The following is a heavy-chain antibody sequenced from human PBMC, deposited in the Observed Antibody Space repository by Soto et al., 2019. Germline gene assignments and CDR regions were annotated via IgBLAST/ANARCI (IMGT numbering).Heavy chain of an antibody. Sequence: PSETLSLTCTVSGGSISSYYWSWIRQPPGKGLEWIGYIYYSGSTNYNPSLKSRVTISVDTSKNQFSLKLSSVTAADTAVYYCARTYYDILTGYYIFDYWGQGTLVTVSS. V-gene: IGHV4-59*01. J-gene: IGHJ4*02. CDR2: IYYSGST. CDR3: ARTYYDILTGYYIFDY. D-gene: IGHD3-9*01. CDR1: GGSISSYY.